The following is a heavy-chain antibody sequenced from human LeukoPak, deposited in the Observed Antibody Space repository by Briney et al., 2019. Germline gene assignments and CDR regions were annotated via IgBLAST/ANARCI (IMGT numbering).Heavy chain of an antibody. Sequence: GGSLRLSCAASGFTFSSYAMSWLRQAPGKGLEWVSTVSANGVGTYYTDSVKGRFTISRDNPKNTLYLQMNSLRAEDTAVYHCAKEAGHWDFDYWGQGTLVTVSS. CDR1: GFTFSSYA. J-gene: IGHJ4*02. V-gene: IGHV3-23*01. CDR3: AKEAGHWDFDY. D-gene: IGHD7-27*01. CDR2: VSANGVGT.